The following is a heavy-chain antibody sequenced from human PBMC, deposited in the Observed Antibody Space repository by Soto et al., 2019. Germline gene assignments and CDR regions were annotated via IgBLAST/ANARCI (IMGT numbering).Heavy chain of an antibody. V-gene: IGHV3-53*01. CDR2: MYSGRSA. Sequence: GGSLRLSCAVSGFSVSSTYMSWVRQAPGKGLEWVSVMYSGRSAYCADSVKGRFSISRENSKNTLSLQMNSLRAEDTAVYYCARVMMVRGVVFEYWGRGTLVTVSS. CDR3: ARVMMVRGVVFEY. D-gene: IGHD3-10*01. J-gene: IGHJ4*02. CDR1: GFSVSSTY.